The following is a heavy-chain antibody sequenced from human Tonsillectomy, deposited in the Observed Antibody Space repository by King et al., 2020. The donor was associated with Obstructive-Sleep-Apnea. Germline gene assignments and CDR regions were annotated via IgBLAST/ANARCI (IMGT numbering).Heavy chain of an antibody. D-gene: IGHD3-16*01. CDR2: ISSSSSTI. V-gene: IGHV3-48*04. CDR1: GFTFSSYS. Sequence: VQLVESGGGLVQPGGSLRLSCAASGFTFSSYSMNWVRQAPGKGLEWVSYISSSSSTIYYADSVKGRFTIPIDNAKNSLYLQMNSLRAEDTAVYYCARFWGPYYGMDVWGQGTTVTVSS. CDR3: ARFWGPYYGMDV. J-gene: IGHJ6*02.